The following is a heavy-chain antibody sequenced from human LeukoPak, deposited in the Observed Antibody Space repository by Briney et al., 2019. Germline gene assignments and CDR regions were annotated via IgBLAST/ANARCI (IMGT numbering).Heavy chain of an antibody. J-gene: IGHJ4*02. CDR1: GFTFSSYG. V-gene: IGHV3-30*18. CDR3: AKDVPNYYGSGSYPGPNDY. CDR2: ISYDGSNK. D-gene: IGHD3-10*01. Sequence: PGGSLRLSCAASGFTFSSYGMHWVRQAPGKGLEWAAVISYDGSNKYYADSVKGRFTISRDNSKNTLYLQMNSLRAEDTAVYYCAKDVPNYYGSGSYPGPNDYWGQGTLVTVSS.